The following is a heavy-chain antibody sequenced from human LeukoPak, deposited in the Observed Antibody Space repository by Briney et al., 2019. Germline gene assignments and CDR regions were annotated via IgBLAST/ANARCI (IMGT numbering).Heavy chain of an antibody. D-gene: IGHD6-19*01. CDR1: GYTFTSYG. V-gene: IGHV1-18*01. CDR2: ISAYNGNT. CDR3: ARIVVAVYYYYGMDV. J-gene: IGHJ6*02. Sequence: ASVKVSCKASGYTFTSYGISWVRQAPGQGLEWMGWISAYNGNTNYAQKLQGRVTMTTDTSTSTAYMELRSLRSDDTAVYYCARIVVAVYYYYGMDVWGQGTTVTVSS.